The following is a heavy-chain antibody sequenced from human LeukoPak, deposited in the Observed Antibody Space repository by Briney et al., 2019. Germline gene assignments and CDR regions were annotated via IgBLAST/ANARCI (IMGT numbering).Heavy chain of an antibody. CDR2: ISSSGGTI. Sequence: GGSLRLSCAASGFTFSDYYMTWIRQAPGKGLEWVSYISSSGGTIYYADSVKGRFTISRDNAKNSLYLQMHSLRAEDTAVYYCARDLGYYDTSGYYRGAEYFQHWGQGTLVTVSS. J-gene: IGHJ1*01. CDR1: GFTFSDYY. CDR3: ARDLGYYDTSGYYRGAEYFQH. D-gene: IGHD3-22*01. V-gene: IGHV3-11*01.